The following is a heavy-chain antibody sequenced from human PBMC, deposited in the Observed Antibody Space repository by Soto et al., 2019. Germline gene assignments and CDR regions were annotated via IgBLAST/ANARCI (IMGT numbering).Heavy chain of an antibody. CDR1: GGSFSGYY. Sequence: NPSETLSLTCAVYGGSFSGYYWSWIRQPPGKGLEWIGEINHSGSTNYNPSLKSRVTISVDTSKNQFSLKLSSVTAADTAVYYCASDGKRVSAVAGLDYWGQGTLVTVSS. CDR2: INHSGST. J-gene: IGHJ4*02. CDR3: ASDGKRVSAVAGLDY. D-gene: IGHD6-19*01. V-gene: IGHV4-34*01.